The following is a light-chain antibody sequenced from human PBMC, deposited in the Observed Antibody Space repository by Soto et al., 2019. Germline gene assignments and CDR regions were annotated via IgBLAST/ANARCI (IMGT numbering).Light chain of an antibody. CDR1: QSLLYNNTYNY. V-gene: IGKV3-15*01. J-gene: IGKJ1*01. Sequence: EIVMTQSPLTLPVTPGEPASISCRSSQSLLYNNTYNYLDWYVQKPGQAPRLLIYGASTRATGIPARFSGSGSWTEFTLTISSLQSEDFAVYYCQQYNNWPRTFGQGTKVDIK. CDR2: GAS. CDR3: QQYNNWPRT.